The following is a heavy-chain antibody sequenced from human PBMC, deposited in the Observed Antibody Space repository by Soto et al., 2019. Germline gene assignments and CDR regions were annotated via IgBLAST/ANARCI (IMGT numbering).Heavy chain of an antibody. D-gene: IGHD3-3*01. J-gene: IGHJ5*02. Sequence: QVQLQESGPGLVKPSQTLSLTCTVSGGSISSGDYYWSWIRQHPGKGLEWIGYIYYSGSTYYNPSLQSHITISVYTSNTQFSLKLSSVTAADTAVYYCARWWSGSRQAFDPWGQGTLVTVSS. CDR3: ARWWSGSRQAFDP. CDR2: IYYSGST. V-gene: IGHV4-31*01. CDR1: GGSISSGDYY.